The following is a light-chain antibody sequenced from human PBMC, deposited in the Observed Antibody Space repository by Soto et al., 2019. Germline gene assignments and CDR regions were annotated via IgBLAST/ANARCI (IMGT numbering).Light chain of an antibody. J-gene: IGLJ2*01. CDR1: SSNIGAGYD. CDR2: GNS. CDR3: QSYDSSLSVV. Sequence: QSVLTQPPSVSGAPGQRVTISCTGRSSNIGAGYDVHWYQQLPGTAPKLLIYGNSNQPSGVPDRFSGSKSGTSASLAITGLQAEDEADYYCQSYDSSLSVVFGGGTKLTVL. V-gene: IGLV1-40*01.